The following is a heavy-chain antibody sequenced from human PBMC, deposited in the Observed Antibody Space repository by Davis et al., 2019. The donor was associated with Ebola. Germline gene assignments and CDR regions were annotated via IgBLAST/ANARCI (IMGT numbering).Heavy chain of an antibody. CDR3: ARDHEYHSSSWLLLDAFDI. J-gene: IGHJ3*02. Sequence: GESLKIFCAASGFTFSSYGMHWVRQAPGKGLEWVAVISYDGSEKYYVDSVKGRFTISRDNSKNTLYLQMNSLRAEDTAVYYCARDHEYHSSSWLLLDAFDIWGQGTMVTVSS. CDR1: GFTFSSYG. V-gene: IGHV3-30*03. D-gene: IGHD6-13*01. CDR2: ISYDGSEK.